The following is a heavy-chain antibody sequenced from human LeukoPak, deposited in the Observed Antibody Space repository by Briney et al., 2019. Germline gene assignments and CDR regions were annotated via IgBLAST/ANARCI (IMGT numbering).Heavy chain of an antibody. Sequence: GGSLRLSCAASGFTFSRYSMNWVRQAPGKGLERVSSISTGSTYIYYADSVKGRFTISRDNAKNSLYLQMNSLRVEDTAVYYCAGSDTIGYLPREWDYWYFDLWAVAPWSLSPQ. CDR3: AGSDTIGYLPREWDYWYFDL. V-gene: IGHV3-21*01. J-gene: IGHJ2*01. CDR2: ISTGSTYI. D-gene: IGHD3-22*01. CDR1: GFTFSRYS.